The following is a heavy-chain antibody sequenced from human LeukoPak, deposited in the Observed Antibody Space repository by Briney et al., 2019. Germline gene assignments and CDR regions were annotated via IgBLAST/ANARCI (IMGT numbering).Heavy chain of an antibody. CDR1: GFTFSFYW. Sequence: GGSLRLSCATSGFTFSFYWMHWVRQAPGKGLVWVSRIKSDGSITEYADSVKGRFTISRDNAKNTLYLQMNSLRAEDTAVYYCARDLSYSGIDYWGQGTLVTVSS. CDR3: ARDLSYSGIDY. J-gene: IGHJ4*02. V-gene: IGHV3-74*01. D-gene: IGHD1-26*01. CDR2: IKSDGSIT.